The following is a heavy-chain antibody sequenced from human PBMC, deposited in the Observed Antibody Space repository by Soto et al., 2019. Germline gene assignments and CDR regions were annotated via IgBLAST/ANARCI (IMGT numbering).Heavy chain of an antibody. Sequence: QVQLVQSGAEVKKPGASVKVSCKASGYTFTSYYMHWVRQAPGQGLEWMGIINPSGGSTSYAQKLQGRVTMTRDPSTSTVYMELSSRRSEDTAVYYCARQGSSGGWGGDIWYYFDYWGQGTLVTVSS. CDR1: GYTFTSYY. CDR3: ARQGSSGGWGGDIWYYFDY. CDR2: INPSGGST. D-gene: IGHD6-19*01. V-gene: IGHV1-46*01. J-gene: IGHJ4*02.